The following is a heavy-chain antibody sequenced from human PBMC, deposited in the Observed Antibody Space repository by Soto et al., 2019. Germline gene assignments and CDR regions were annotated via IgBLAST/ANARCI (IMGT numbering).Heavy chain of an antibody. Sequence: QVQLVESGGGVVQPGRSLRLSCAASGFTFGNFGIHWARQAPGKGLEWVAAISADGSDKYFSDSVKGRFTISRDNSKNTLFLQMNSLRVEDTAVYYCTKGSEVARQELDYWGQGTLVTVSS. CDR1: GFTFGNFG. CDR2: ISADGSDK. J-gene: IGHJ4*02. V-gene: IGHV3-30*18. D-gene: IGHD3-3*01. CDR3: TKGSEVARQELDY.